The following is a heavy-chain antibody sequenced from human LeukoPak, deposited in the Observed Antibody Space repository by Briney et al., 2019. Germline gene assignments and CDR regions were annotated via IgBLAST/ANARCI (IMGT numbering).Heavy chain of an antibody. V-gene: IGHV4-34*01. CDR3: ARGRNYYDSSGYYYYFDY. D-gene: IGHD3-22*01. J-gene: IGHJ4*02. CDR2: VNHSGST. CDR1: GGSFSGYY. Sequence: SETLSLTCAVYGGSFSGYYWSWIRQPPGKGLEWIGEVNHSGSTNYNPSLKTRVTISVDTSKNQFSLKLSSVTAADTAVYYCARGRNYYDSSGYYYYFDYWGQGTLVTVSS.